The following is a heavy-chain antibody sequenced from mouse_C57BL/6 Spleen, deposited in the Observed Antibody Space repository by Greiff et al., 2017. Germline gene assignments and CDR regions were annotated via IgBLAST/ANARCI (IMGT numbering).Heavy chain of an antibody. CDR2: INPGSGGT. V-gene: IGHV1-54*01. J-gene: IGHJ2*01. CDR3: ARSGYYYGSSY. D-gene: IGHD1-1*01. CDR1: GYAFTNYL. Sequence: QVQLQQSGAELVRPGTSVKVSCKASGYAFTNYLIEWVKQRPGQGLEWIGVINPGSGGTNYNEKFKGKATLTADKSSSTAYMQLSSLTSEDSAVYCCARSGYYYGSSYWGQGTTLTVSS.